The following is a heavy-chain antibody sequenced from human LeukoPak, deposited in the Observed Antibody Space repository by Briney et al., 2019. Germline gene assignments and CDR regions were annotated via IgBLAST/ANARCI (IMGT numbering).Heavy chain of an antibody. CDR2: IKPDGSEK. J-gene: IGHJ4*02. D-gene: IGHD4-17*01. V-gene: IGHV3-7*03. CDR3: ARVGINDYGDYVDYYFDY. Sequence: GGSLRLSCAASGFPFSNYFMTWVRQAPGKGLEWVAKIKPDGSEKYYVDSVKGRFTISRDNARNSMYLEMNNLRAEDTAVYYCARVGINDYGDYVDYYFDYWGQGTLVTVSS. CDR1: GFPFSNYF.